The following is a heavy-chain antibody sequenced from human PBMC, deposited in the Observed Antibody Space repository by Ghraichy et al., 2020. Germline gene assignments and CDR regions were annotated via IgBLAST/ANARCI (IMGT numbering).Heavy chain of an antibody. V-gene: IGHV4-34*01. Sequence: SETLSLTCAVYGGSFSGYYWSWIRQPPGKGLDWIGEINHSGSTNYNPSLKSRVTISVDTSKNQFSLKLSSVTAADTAVYYCARGGSWFGELLQRDVYFAYWGQGTLVTVSS. CDR3: ARGGSWFGELLQRDVYFAY. CDR1: GGSFSGYY. J-gene: IGHJ4*02. CDR2: INHSGST. D-gene: IGHD3-10*01.